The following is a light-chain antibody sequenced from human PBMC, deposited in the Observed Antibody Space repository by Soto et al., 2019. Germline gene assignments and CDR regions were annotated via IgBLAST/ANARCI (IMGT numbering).Light chain of an antibody. CDR2: PAS. Sequence: DIQLTQSPSTVTSSIGDRVIITRQARQGIVTLLAWYEQTPAQVPNLLMYPASSLHSGDPPRFRGSGSGTEFSLTISGLQPEDFATSCCQQANSFPPWTFGQGTKVDIK. CDR1: QGIVTL. J-gene: IGKJ1*01. CDR3: QQANSFPPWT. V-gene: IGKV1-12*01.